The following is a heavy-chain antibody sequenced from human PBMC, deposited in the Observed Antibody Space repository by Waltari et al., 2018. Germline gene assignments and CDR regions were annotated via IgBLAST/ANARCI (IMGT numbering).Heavy chain of an antibody. CDR2: IHGSGRT. CDR1: GDSMNRNNW. D-gene: IGHD2-15*01. V-gene: IGHV4-4*02. CDR3: ARDRGRGLYLDS. J-gene: IGHJ4*02. Sequence: QLQLQQSGPGLVKPSESLSLTCAVSGDSMNRNNWWNWVRQPPGKGLEWIGQIHGSGRTNYHPSLESRVTVSIDTSNNQFSVKVSYATAADTAVYYCARDRGRGLYLDSWGQGTLVTVSP.